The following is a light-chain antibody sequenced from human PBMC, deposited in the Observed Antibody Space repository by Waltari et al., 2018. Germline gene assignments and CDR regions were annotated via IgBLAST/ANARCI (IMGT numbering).Light chain of an antibody. J-gene: IGLJ2*01. CDR2: YDS. CDR3: QVWDSSSDHVV. Sequence: SYVLTQPPSVSVAPGKTARSTCGGNNSGRKRVHWYQQKPGKAPGLVIYYDSDRPYRIPERFSGSNSGNTATLTISRVEAGDEADYYCQVWDSSSDHVVFGGGTKLTVL. CDR1: NSGRKR. V-gene: IGLV3-21*04.